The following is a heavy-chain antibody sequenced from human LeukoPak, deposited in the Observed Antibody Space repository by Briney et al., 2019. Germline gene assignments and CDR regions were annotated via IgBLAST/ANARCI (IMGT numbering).Heavy chain of an antibody. J-gene: IGHJ4*02. CDR2: INHSGST. V-gene: IGHV4-34*01. Sequence: SETLSLTCAVYGGSFSGYYWSWIRQPPGKGLGWMGEINHSGSTNYNPSLKSRVTISVDTSKNQFSLRLSSVTAADTAVYYCGRYSSRYCSGGSCPRANFDYWGQGTLVTVSS. D-gene: IGHD2-15*01. CDR3: GRYSSRYCSGGSCPRANFDY. CDR1: GGSFSGYY.